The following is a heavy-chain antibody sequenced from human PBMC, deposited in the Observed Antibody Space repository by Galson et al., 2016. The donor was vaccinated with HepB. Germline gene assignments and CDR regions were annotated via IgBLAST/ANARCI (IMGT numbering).Heavy chain of an antibody. V-gene: IGHV5-51*01. CDR2: IYLGDSDT. Sequence: QSGAEVTKPGESLKISCKGPAYSFTSYWIGWVRQMPGKGLEWMGIIYLGDSDTRYSPSFQGQVIISADKSISTAYLQWSSLKASDTAMYYCARRGGSLIVDLGRDAFDIWGQGTMVTVSS. J-gene: IGHJ3*02. CDR1: AYSFTSYW. CDR3: ARRGGSLIVDLGRDAFDI. D-gene: IGHD3-22*01.